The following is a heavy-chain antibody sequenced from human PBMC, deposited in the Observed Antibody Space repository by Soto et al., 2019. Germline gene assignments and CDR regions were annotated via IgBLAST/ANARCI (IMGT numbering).Heavy chain of an antibody. CDR2: ISSSSSYT. D-gene: IGHD3-3*01. CDR3: ARDGYDFWSGYKTDAFDI. CDR1: GFSFSDYY. J-gene: IGHJ3*02. V-gene: IGHV3-11*06. Sequence: LRLSRASSGFSFSDYYMRWIRQAPLKGLECVSYISSSSSYTNYADSVKGRFTISRDNAKNSLYLQMNSLRAEDTAVYYCARDGYDFWSGYKTDAFDIWGQGTMVTVSS.